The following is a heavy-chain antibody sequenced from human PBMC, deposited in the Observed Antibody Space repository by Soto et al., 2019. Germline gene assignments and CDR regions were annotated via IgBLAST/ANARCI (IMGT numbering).Heavy chain of an antibody. Sequence: SETLSLTCTVSGGSISSYYWSWIRQPPGKGLEWIGYIYYSGSTNYNPSLKSRVTISVDTSKNQFSLKLSSVTAADTAVYYCAIGCGSYRKDDFDIWGQGTMVTVS. D-gene: IGHD3-16*02. CDR2: IYYSGST. CDR3: AIGCGSYRKDDFDI. CDR1: GGSISSYY. J-gene: IGHJ3*02. V-gene: IGHV4-59*08.